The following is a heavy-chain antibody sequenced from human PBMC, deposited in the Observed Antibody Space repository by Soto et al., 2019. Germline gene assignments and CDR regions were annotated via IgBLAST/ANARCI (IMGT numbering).Heavy chain of an antibody. CDR2: IYPGDSDT. Sequence: PGESLKISCKGSGYNFKTYWIAWVRQMPGQGLEWMGIIYPGDSDTTYSPSFQGQVTISVDKTISTAYLQLSSLKASDTAMYYCXRQQRYMATINNDAFDIWGQGTMVTVSS. V-gene: IGHV5-51*01. J-gene: IGHJ3*02. D-gene: IGHD3-16*02. CDR3: XRQQRYMATINNDAFDI. CDR1: GYNFKTYW.